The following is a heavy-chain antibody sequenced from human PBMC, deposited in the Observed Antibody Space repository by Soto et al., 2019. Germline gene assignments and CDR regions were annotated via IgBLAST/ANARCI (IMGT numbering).Heavy chain of an antibody. D-gene: IGHD2-15*01. Sequence: SETLSLTCTVSGGSISSSSYYWGWIRQPPGKGLEWIGSIYYSGSTYYNPSLKSRVTISVDTSKNQFSLKLSSVTAADTAVYYCARQKIVVVVAATSGDFDYWGQGTLVTVSS. CDR3: ARQKIVVVVAATSGDFDY. V-gene: IGHV4-39*01. J-gene: IGHJ4*02. CDR2: IYYSGST. CDR1: GGSISSSSYY.